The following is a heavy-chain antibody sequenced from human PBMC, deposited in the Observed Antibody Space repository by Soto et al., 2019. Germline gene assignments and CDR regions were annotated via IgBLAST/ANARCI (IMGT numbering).Heavy chain of an antibody. D-gene: IGHD5-18*01. Sequence: QVQLQESGPGLVKPSETLSLTFTVSGGSISSYYWSWIRQPPGKGLEWIGYIYYSGSTNYNPSLKCRVTISVDTSKNQFSLKMSSVTAADTAVYYCAGRYGCCIDYWGQGTLVTVSS. J-gene: IGHJ4*02. CDR3: AGRYGCCIDY. V-gene: IGHV4-59*08. CDR1: GGSISSYY. CDR2: IYYSGST.